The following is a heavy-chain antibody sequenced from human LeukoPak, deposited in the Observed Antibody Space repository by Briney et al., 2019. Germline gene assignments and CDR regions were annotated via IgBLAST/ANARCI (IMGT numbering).Heavy chain of an antibody. Sequence: GSLRLSCAASGFTFSSYSMNWVRQPPGKGLEWIGEINESGSTNYNPSLKSRVTISIDTSKNHFSLKLSSVTAADTAIYYCARLRSGGQVAGVYFDSWGQGALVTVSS. CDR2: INESGST. J-gene: IGHJ4*02. V-gene: IGHV4-34*01. D-gene: IGHD6-19*01. CDR1: GFTFSSYS. CDR3: ARLRSGGQVAGVYFDS.